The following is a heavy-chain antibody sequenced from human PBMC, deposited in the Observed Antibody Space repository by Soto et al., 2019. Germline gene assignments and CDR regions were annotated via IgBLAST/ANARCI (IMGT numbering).Heavy chain of an antibody. D-gene: IGHD6-13*01. CDR2: ISAYNGNT. V-gene: IGHV1-18*01. CDR1: GYTFTSYG. J-gene: IGHJ4*02. CDR3: ARAAKKSIAAAGTRGKGY. Sequence: QVQLVQSGAEVKKPGAPVKVSCKASGYTFTSYGLSWVRQAPGQGLEWMGWISAYNGNTNYAQKLQGRGTMTTDTSASTAYMEVRSLISGATAVYYCARAAKKSIAAAGTRGKGYWGQGTLMTVSS.